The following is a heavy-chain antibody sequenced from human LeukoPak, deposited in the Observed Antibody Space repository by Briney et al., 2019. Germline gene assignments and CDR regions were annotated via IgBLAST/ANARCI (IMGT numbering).Heavy chain of an antibody. D-gene: IGHD3-10*01. Sequence: PSETLSLTCTVSGGSISSYYWSWIRQPPGKGLEWIGYIYYSGSTNYNPSLKSRVTISVDTSKNQFSLKLSSVTAADTAVYYCATYGSGGYYSWFDPWGQGTLVTVSS. CDR1: GGSISSYY. J-gene: IGHJ5*02. V-gene: IGHV4-59*08. CDR3: ATYGSGGYYSWFDP. CDR2: IYYSGST.